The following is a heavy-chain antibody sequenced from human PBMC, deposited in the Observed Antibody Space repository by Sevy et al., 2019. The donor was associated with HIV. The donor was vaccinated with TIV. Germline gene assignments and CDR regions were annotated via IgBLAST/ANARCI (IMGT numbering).Heavy chain of an antibody. V-gene: IGHV3-72*01. CDR3: ATHAGIAAAGRVFDY. CDR2: TRNKADSYTT. J-gene: IGHJ4*02. Sequence: GGSLRLSCAASGFTFSDHYMGWVRQAPGKGLEWVGRTRNKADSYTTEYAASVKGRFTISRDDSKSSLYLQMNSLKTEDTAVYYCATHAGIAAAGRVFDYWGQGSLVTVSS. CDR1: GFTFSDHY. D-gene: IGHD6-13*01.